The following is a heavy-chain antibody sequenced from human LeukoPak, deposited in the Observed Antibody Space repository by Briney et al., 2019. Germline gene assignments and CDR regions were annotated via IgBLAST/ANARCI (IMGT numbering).Heavy chain of an antibody. D-gene: IGHD3-3*01. CDR3: ARDNRGEAITIFGVVILYYGMDV. Sequence: GGSLRLSCAASGFTFSSYAMCWVRQAPGKGLDWVSGISGSGGDTFYPVSVNGRFTISRDNSKNTLYLQMNSLRAEDTAVYYCARDNRGEAITIFGVVILYYGMDVWGQGTTVTVSS. CDR1: GFTFSSYA. CDR2: ISGSGGDT. V-gene: IGHV3-23*01. J-gene: IGHJ6*02.